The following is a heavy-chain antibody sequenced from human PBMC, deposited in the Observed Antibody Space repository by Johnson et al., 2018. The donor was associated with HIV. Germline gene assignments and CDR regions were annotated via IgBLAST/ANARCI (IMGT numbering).Heavy chain of an antibody. D-gene: IGHD5-18*01. CDR1: GFTFSSYA. CDR3: ARGPYTWIRGLSLEHHDAFDI. V-gene: IGHV3-23*04. Sequence: VQLVESGGGVVQPGGSLRLSCAASGFTFSSYAMSWVRQAPGKGLEWVSAISWYSGSIGYADSVKGRFHISRDNSKNTLYLQMNSLRAEDTAVYYCARGPYTWIRGLSLEHHDAFDIWGQGTMVTISS. CDR2: ISWYSGSI. J-gene: IGHJ3*02.